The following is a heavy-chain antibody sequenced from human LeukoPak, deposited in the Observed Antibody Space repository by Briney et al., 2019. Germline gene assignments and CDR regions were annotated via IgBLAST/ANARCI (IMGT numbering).Heavy chain of an antibody. J-gene: IGHJ4*02. V-gene: IGHV4-61*02. Sequence: SETLSLTCTVSGGSISSGSYYWSWIRQPAGKGLEWVGRIYSSGGTNYNPSVKSRVTISVDTSKNQFSLKLSSVTAADTAVYYCARSRAYSYYDFWSGSPTLDYWGQGTRVTVSS. CDR3: ARSRAYSYYDFWSGSPTLDY. CDR1: GGSISSGSYY. CDR2: IYSSGGT. D-gene: IGHD3-3*01.